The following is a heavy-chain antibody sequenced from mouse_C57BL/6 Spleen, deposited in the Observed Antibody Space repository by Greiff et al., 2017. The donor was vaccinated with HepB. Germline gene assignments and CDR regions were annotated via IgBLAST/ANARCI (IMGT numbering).Heavy chain of an antibody. CDR1: GYSFTSGYY. V-gene: IGHV3-6*01. Sequence: EVKVEESGPGLVKPSQSLSLTCSVTGYSFTSGYYWNWIRQFPGNKLEWMGYISYDGSNNYNPSLKNRISITRDTSKNQFFLKLNSVTTEDTATYYCARLGYDGYSDAMDYWGQGTSVTVSS. CDR3: ARLGYDGYSDAMDY. D-gene: IGHD2-3*01. J-gene: IGHJ4*01. CDR2: ISYDGSN.